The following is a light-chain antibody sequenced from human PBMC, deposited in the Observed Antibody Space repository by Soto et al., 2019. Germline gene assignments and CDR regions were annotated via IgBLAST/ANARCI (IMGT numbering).Light chain of an antibody. V-gene: IGLV2-14*01. Sequence: QSALTQPASVSGSPGQSITISCTGTSSDVGGYNYVSWYQQHPDKAPKLMIYEVSNRPSRVSNRFSGSKSGNTASLTISGLPAEDEADYDCSSYTRSSTSYVFGTGTKLTVL. CDR2: EVS. J-gene: IGLJ1*01. CDR1: SSDVGGYNY. CDR3: SSYTRSSTSYV.